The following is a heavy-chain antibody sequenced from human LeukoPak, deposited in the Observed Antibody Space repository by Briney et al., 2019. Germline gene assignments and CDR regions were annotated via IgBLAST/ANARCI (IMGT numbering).Heavy chain of an antibody. CDR1: GFTVSSNY. D-gene: IGHD5-18*01. CDR2: IYYGGST. Sequence: GGSLRLSCAASGFTVSSNYMSWVRQAPGRGLEWASVIYYGGSTYYADSVKGRFTISRDNSKNTLYLQMNSLRAEDTAVYYCAKDLRGPDTAMVIDYWGQGTLVTVSS. CDR3: AKDLRGPDTAMVIDY. V-gene: IGHV3-66*01. J-gene: IGHJ4*02.